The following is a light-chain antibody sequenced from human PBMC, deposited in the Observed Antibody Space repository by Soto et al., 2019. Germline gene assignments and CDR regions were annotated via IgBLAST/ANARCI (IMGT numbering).Light chain of an antibody. CDR1: HSVTTD. CDR3: QQYYNWPT. V-gene: IGKV3-15*01. J-gene: IGKJ1*01. Sequence: ERVMTQSPATLSVSPGERATLSCRASHSVTTDLAWYQQKPGQAPRLLIYGASTRATGIPARFSGSGSGTEFTLTISSLQSEDSAVYYCQQYYNWPTFGHGTKVEIK. CDR2: GAS.